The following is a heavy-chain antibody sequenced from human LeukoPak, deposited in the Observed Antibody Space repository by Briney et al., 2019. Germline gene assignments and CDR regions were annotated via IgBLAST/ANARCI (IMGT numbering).Heavy chain of an antibody. J-gene: IGHJ4*02. CDR2: IYYSGST. V-gene: IGHV4-59*01. CDR3: ARYHCTSGFCQHFDY. Sequence: SETLSLTCTVSGGSISSYYWSWLRQPPGKGLEWIGLIYYSGSTTYNPSLKSRVSISVDTSKNHFSLNLSSVTAADTAVYYCARYHCTSGFCQHFDYWGQGALVTVTS. D-gene: IGHD2-8*01. CDR1: GGSISSYY.